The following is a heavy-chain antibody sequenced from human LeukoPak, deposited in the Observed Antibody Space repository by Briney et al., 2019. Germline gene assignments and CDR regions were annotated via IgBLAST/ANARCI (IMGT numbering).Heavy chain of an antibody. J-gene: IGHJ4*02. CDR1: GYTFTSYY. CDR3: AREHMLYYFDY. D-gene: IGHD2-8*01. Sequence: GASVKVSCKASGYTFTSYYMHWVRQAPGQGLEWMGIINPSGGSTSYAQKFQGGDTMTRDTSTSTAYMELSSLRSEDTAVYYCAREHMLYYFDYWGQGTLVTVSS. V-gene: IGHV1-46*01. CDR2: INPSGGST.